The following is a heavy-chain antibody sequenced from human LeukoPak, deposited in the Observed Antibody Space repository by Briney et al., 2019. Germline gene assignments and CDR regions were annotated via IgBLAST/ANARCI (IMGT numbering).Heavy chain of an antibody. V-gene: IGHV3-53*01. J-gene: IGHJ6*03. CDR2: IYSGGYA. CDR1: GFTVSSNY. CDR3: ARNRGYYYYYMDV. Sequence: GSLSLSCVVSGFTVSSNYMSWVRQAPGKGLEWVSIIYSGGYAYYADSVKGRFTISRDNSKNTLYLQMNSLRAEDTAVYYCARNRGYYYYYMDVWAKGTTVTVSS.